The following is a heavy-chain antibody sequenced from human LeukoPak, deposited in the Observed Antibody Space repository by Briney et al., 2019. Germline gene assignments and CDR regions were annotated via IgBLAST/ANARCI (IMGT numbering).Heavy chain of an antibody. J-gene: IGHJ4*02. Sequence: ASVKVSCKASGYTFTSYDINWVRQATGQGLEWMGWMNPNSGNTGYAQKFQGRVTMTRNTSISTAYMELSSLRSEDPAVYYCARARRDLGAFDYWGQGTLVTDCS. V-gene: IGHV1-8*01. CDR1: GYTFTSYD. CDR2: MNPNSGNT. CDR3: ARARRDLGAFDY. D-gene: IGHD2-21*02.